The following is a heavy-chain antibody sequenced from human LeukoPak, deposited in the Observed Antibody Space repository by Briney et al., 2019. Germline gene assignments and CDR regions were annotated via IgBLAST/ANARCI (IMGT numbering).Heavy chain of an antibody. CDR2: ISGSGGST. CDR1: GFTFSSYA. J-gene: IGHJ4*02. Sequence: GGSLRLSCAASGFTFSSYAMSWVRQAPGKGLEWVSAISGSGGSTYYADSVKGRFTISRDNSKNTLYLQMNSLRAEDTAVYYCAKRPHPFSGWETPGDYWGQGTLVTVSS. V-gene: IGHV3-23*01. D-gene: IGHD6-19*01. CDR3: AKRPHPFSGWETPGDY.